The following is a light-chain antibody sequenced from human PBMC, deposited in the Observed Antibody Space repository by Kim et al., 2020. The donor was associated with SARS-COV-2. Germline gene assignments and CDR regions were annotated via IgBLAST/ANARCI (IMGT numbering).Light chain of an antibody. CDR2: DAS. V-gene: IGKV3-11*01. CDR1: QCVSRY. CDR3: QQRSDWGLT. Sequence: LAPGERAPRSCMAGQCVSRYLGWYQKKPGQAPRLLIFDASNWATGTTSRFSGSGSGTDFTLTISNLEPEDFAVYYCQQRSDWGLTFGGGTKVDIK. J-gene: IGKJ4*02.